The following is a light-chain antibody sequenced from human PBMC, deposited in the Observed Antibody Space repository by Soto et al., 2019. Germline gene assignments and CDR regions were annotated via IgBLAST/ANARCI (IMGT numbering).Light chain of an antibody. CDR3: QQYHNWPPWT. CDR1: QSVSSN. V-gene: IGKV3-15*01. CDR2: GAS. J-gene: IGKJ1*01. Sequence: EIMMTQSPATLSVSPEERATLSCRASQSVSSNLAWYQQKPGQAPRLLIYGASTRATGIPARFSGSGSGTEFTLTISSLQSEDFAVYYCQQYHNWPPWTFGQGTKVDIK.